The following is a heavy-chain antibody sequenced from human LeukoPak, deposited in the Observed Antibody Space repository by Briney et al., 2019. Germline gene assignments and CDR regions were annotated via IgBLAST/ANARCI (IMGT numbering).Heavy chain of an antibody. J-gene: IGHJ4*02. V-gene: IGHV3-30*02. CDR2: IRYDGSNK. CDR3: AKAVAAAGTLDY. D-gene: IGHD6-13*01. Sequence: GGSLRLSCAASGFTFSSYGMHWVRQAPGKGLEWVAFIRYDGSNKYYADSVKCRFTISRDNSKNTLYLQMNSLRAEDTAVYYCAKAVAAAGTLDYWGQGTLVTVSS. CDR1: GFTFSSYG.